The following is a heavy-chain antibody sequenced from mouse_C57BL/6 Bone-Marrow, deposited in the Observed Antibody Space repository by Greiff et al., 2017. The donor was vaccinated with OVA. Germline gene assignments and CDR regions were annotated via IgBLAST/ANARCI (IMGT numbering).Heavy chain of an antibody. CDR2: IYPGDGDT. CDR1: GYAFSSSW. D-gene: IGHD3-2*01. V-gene: IGHV1-82*01. Sequence: QVQLQQSGPELVKPGASVKISCKASGYAFSSSWMNWVKQRPGKGLEWIGRIYPGDGDTNYNGKFKGKATLTADKSSSTAYMQLSSLTSEDSAVYFCAKSETAIYAMDYWGQGTSVTVSS. CDR3: AKSETAIYAMDY. J-gene: IGHJ4*01.